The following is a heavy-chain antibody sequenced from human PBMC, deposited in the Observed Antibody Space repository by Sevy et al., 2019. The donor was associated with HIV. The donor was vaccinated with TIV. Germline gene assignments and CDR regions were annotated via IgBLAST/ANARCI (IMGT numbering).Heavy chain of an antibody. Sequence: KAGPPVKVSCKASGYIFTNYVINWVRQAPGQSLEWMGWITPDAGDTSYAQKLQGRVTFTTDTSTRTAYMELSSLTSDDAGVYYCARGRAPDSGKYSLQDWAQGTVVTVSS. D-gene: IGHD1-26*01. CDR3: ARGRAPDSGKYSLQD. V-gene: IGHV1-18*01. CDR2: ITPDAGDT. J-gene: IGHJ4*02. CDR1: GYIFTNYV.